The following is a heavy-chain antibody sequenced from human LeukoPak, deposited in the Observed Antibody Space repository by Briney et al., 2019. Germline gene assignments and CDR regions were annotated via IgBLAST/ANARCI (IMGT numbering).Heavy chain of an antibody. Sequence: GGSLRLSCTASGFTFGDYAMNWVRQAPGKGLEWVGFIRSKAYGGTTEYAASVKGRFFISRDDSKNIAYLQMNSLKTEDTAVYYCARADVFDICGQGTMVTVSS. J-gene: IGHJ3*02. V-gene: IGHV3-49*04. CDR1: GFTFGDYA. CDR2: IRSKAYGGTT. CDR3: ARADVFDI.